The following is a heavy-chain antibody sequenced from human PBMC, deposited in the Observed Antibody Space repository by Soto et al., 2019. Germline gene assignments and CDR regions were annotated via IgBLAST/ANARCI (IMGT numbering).Heavy chain of an antibody. CDR2: IRSRAYGGTT. CDR3: SRAPRRGHTFDI. J-gene: IGHJ3*02. V-gene: IGHV3-49*03. Sequence: GGSLRLSCTASGFTFGDYPVSWFRQAPGKGLEWVAFIRSRAYGGTTEYAASVKGRFTSARDDSKNIAYLQMNSLKSEDTAVYYCSRAPRRGHTFDIWGQGTMVTVSS. CDR1: GFTFGDYP.